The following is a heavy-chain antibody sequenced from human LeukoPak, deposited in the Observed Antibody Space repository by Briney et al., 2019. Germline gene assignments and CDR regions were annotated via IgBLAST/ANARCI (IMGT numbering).Heavy chain of an antibody. D-gene: IGHD3-10*01. CDR3: ARHYYGSGRD. CDR2: IYYSGST. J-gene: IGHJ4*02. Sequence: SETLSLTCAVSGGSISSNSYHWGWIRQPPGKGLEWIGSIYYSGSTNYNPPLKSRVTISVDTSKNQFSLKLSSVTAADTAVYYCARHYYGSGRDWGQGTLVTVSS. CDR1: GGSISSNSYH. V-gene: IGHV4-39*01.